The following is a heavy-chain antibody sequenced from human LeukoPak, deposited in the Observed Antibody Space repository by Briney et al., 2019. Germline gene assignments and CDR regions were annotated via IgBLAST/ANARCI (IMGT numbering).Heavy chain of an antibody. Sequence: GASVKVSCKASGYTFTSYNINWVRQATGQGLEWMGWMNPNSGNTGYAQKFQGRVTMTRNTSISTAYMELSGLRSEDTAVYYCARVAAAGSRYNWFDPWGQGTLVTVSS. V-gene: IGHV1-8*01. CDR3: ARVAAAGSRYNWFDP. D-gene: IGHD6-13*01. CDR1: GYTFTSYN. CDR2: MNPNSGNT. J-gene: IGHJ5*02.